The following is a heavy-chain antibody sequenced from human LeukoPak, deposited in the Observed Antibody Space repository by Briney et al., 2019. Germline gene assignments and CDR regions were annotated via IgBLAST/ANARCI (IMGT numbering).Heavy chain of an antibody. Sequence: SVKVSCKASGGTFSSYAISWVRQAPGRGLEWMGGIIPIFGTATYAQKFQGRVTITADKSTSTAYMELSSLRSEDTAVYYCASLKILVVSAAMLGDNYYYYYMDVWGKGTTVTVSS. V-gene: IGHV1-69*06. CDR3: ASLKILVVSAAMLGDNYYYYYMDV. D-gene: IGHD2-2*01. CDR1: GGTFSSYA. CDR2: IIPIFGTA. J-gene: IGHJ6*03.